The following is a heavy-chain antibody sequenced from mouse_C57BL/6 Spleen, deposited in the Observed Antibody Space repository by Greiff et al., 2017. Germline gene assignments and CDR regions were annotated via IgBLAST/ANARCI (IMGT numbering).Heavy chain of an antibody. V-gene: IGHV5-17*01. CDR1: GFTFSDYG. Sequence: EVKLMESGGGLVKPGGSLKLSCAASGFTFSDYGMHWVRQAPEKGLEWVAYISSGSSTIYYADTVKGRFTISRDNAKNTLFLQMTSLRSEDTAMYYCAKNYGYAMDYLGQGTSVTVSS. CDR3: AKNYGYAMDY. D-gene: IGHD1-1*01. CDR2: ISSGSSTI. J-gene: IGHJ4*01.